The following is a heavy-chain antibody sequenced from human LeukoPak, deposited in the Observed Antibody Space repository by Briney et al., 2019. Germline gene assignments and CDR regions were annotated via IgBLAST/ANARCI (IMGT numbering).Heavy chain of an antibody. J-gene: IGHJ4*02. CDR2: ISYDGSNK. D-gene: IGHD3-22*01. V-gene: IGHV3-30*18. CDR3: AKDRYYYDSSDSIYFDY. Sequence: PGRSLRLSCAASGFTFSSYGMHWVRQAPGKGLEWVAVISYDGSNKYYADSVKGRFTISRDNSKNTLYLQMNSLRAEDTAVYYCAKDRYYYDSSDSIYFDYWGQGTLVTVSS. CDR1: GFTFSSYG.